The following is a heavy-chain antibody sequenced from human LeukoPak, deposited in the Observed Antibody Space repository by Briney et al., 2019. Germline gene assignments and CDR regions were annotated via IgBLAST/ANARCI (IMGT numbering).Heavy chain of an antibody. CDR3: ARDYGSGSFYYYYYGMDV. Sequence: PGGSLRLSCAASGFTVSSNYMSWIRQAPGKGLEWVAVISYDGSNKYYADSVKGRFTISRDNSKNTLYLQMNSLRAEDTAVYYCARDYGSGSFYYYYYGMDVWGKGTTVTVSS. V-gene: IGHV3-30*03. CDR1: GFTVSSNY. J-gene: IGHJ6*04. D-gene: IGHD3-10*01. CDR2: ISYDGSNK.